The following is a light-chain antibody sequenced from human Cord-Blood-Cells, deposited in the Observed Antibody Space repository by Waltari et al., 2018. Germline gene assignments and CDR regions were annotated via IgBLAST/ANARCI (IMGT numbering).Light chain of an antibody. CDR3: QQYYSTPYT. V-gene: IGKV4-1*01. CDR1: QSVLYSSNNKNY. Sequence: DIVMTQSPDSLAVSLGERATINCNSSQSVLYSSNNKNYLAWYQQKPGKPPKLLIYWASTQESGVPDRFSGSGSGTDFTLTISSLQAEDVAVYYCQQYYSTPYTFGQGTKLEIK. CDR2: WAS. J-gene: IGKJ2*01.